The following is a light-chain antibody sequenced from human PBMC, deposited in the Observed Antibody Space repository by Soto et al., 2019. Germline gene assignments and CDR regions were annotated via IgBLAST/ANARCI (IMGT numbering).Light chain of an antibody. CDR2: GAS. Sequence: EVVLTQSPVTLSLSPGERATLSCRASQRIANNFLAWFQQKPGQPPTLLIYGASTRASGIPDRFSGSGSGTDFALTIIRLEPGDFAVYYCQQYGRSPFTFGQGTKLQIK. CDR1: QRIANNF. CDR3: QQYGRSPFT. J-gene: IGKJ2*01. V-gene: IGKV3-20*01.